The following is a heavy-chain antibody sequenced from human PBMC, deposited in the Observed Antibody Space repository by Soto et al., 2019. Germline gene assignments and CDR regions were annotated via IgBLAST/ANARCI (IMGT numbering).Heavy chain of an antibody. CDR3: ARLYCISTSCYLGMDV. J-gene: IGHJ6*02. CDR2: ISAYNGNT. D-gene: IGHD2-2*01. CDR1: GYTFTSYG. Sequence: QVQLVQSGAEVKKPGASVKVSCKASGYTFTSYGISWVRQAPGQGLAWMGWISAYNGNTHYAQKLQGRVTMTTDTSTSTANMKLRSLRSDDTAVYYCARLYCISTSCYLGMDVWGQGTTVTVSS. V-gene: IGHV1-18*01.